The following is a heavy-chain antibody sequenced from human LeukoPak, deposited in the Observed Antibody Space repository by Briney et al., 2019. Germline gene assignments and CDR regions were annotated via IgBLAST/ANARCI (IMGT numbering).Heavy chain of an antibody. V-gene: IGHV3-30*02. CDR3: AKDATIPAARLGDLEY. D-gene: IGHD6-6*01. J-gene: IGHJ4*02. CDR2: IRYDGSSK. Sequence: PGGSLRLSCAASGFTFSSYAMHWVRQAPGKGLEWVAFIRYDGSSKYYADSVKGRFTISRDNSKNTLYLQMNSLRAEDTAVYYCAKDATIPAARLGDLEYWGQGTLVTVSS. CDR1: GFTFSSYA.